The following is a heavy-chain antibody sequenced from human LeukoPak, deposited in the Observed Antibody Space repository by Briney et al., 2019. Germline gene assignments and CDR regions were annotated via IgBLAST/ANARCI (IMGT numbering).Heavy chain of an antibody. D-gene: IGHD2-21*01. CDR3: AREYSFPPDAFAI. CDR2: IYYSGST. V-gene: IGHV4-39*07. CDR1: GGSISSSSYY. Sequence: SETLSLTCTVSGGSISSSSYYWGWIRQPPGKGLEWIGSIYYSGSTNYNPSLKSRVTLSVDTSKNQFSLKLSSVPAADTAVYYCAREYSFPPDAFAIWGQGTMVTVSS. J-gene: IGHJ3*02.